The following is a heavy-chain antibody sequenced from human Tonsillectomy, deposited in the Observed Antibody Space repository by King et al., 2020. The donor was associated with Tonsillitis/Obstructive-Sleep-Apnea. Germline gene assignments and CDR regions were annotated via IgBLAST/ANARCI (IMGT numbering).Heavy chain of an antibody. D-gene: IGHD6-13*01. J-gene: IGHJ6*03. CDR1: GGTFSSYA. CDR2: IIPILGIA. V-gene: IGHV1-69*09. CDR3: ARGPYTVRSSSTRYYYYMDV. Sequence: HVQLVESGAEVKKPGSSVKVSCKASGGTFSSYAISWVRQAPGQGLEWMGRIIPILGIANYAQKFQGRVTITADKSTSTAYMELSSLRSEDTAVYYCARGPYTVRSSSTRYYYYMDVWGKGTTVTVSS.